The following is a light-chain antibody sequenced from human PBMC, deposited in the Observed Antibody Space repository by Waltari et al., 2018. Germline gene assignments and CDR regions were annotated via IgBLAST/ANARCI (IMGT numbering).Light chain of an antibody. CDR1: QGVGSS. V-gene: IGKV3-15*01. CDR3: QQYNAWPRT. J-gene: IGKJ1*01. Sequence: CRASQGVGSSLAWYQEKPGQAPRHLNYGASTRATGIPGRISGSGSGAEFTLTISSLQSEDSAVYYCQQYNAWPRTFGQGTKLEVK. CDR2: GAS.